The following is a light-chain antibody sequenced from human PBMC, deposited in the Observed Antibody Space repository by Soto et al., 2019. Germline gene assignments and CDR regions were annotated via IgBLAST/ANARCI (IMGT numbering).Light chain of an antibody. CDR1: KSLLNSNGNNY. J-gene: IGKJ1*01. Sequence: DIVMTQFPLSLPVTPGEPASISCTSSKSLLNSNGNNYLDWYLQKPGQSPQLLIHLGSKRASGVTDRFSASGSGTSFTLKISRVEAEDVGVYYCMHALRNPWTFGQGTKVEIK. CDR3: MHALRNPWT. CDR2: LGS. V-gene: IGKV2-28*01.